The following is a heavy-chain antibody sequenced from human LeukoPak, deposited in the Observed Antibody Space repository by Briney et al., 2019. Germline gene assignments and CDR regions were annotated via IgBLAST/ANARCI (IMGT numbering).Heavy chain of an antibody. CDR3: ARHYDFWSGYYGGANWFDP. CDR1: GGSISSSNW. CDR2: IYHSGST. Sequence: PSETLSLTCAVSGGSISSSNWWSWVRQPPGKGLEWIGEIYHSGSTNYNPSLESRVTISVDTSKNQFSLKLSSVTAADTAVYYCARHYDFWSGYYGGANWFDPWGQGTLVTVSS. V-gene: IGHV4-4*02. D-gene: IGHD3-3*01. J-gene: IGHJ5*02.